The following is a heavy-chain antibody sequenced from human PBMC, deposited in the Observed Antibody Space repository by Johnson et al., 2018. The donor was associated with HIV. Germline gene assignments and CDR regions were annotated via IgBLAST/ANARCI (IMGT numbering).Heavy chain of an antibody. CDR3: ARASGSQRRGACHI. D-gene: IGHD1-26*01. J-gene: IGHJ3*02. CDR1: GFTFSSYD. V-gene: IGHV3-30*03. CDR2: ISYDGSHK. Sequence: QMLLVESGGGVVQPGRSLRVSCGTSGFTFSSYDMHWVRQAPGKGLEWVAVISYDGSHKYYADSLRGRFTISRDNVKNTLYLQMNSLRAEDTTVYFCARASGSQRRGACHIWGQGTMVTVSS.